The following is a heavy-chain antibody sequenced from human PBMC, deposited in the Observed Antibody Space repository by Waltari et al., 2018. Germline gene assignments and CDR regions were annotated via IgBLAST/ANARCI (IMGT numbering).Heavy chain of an antibody. D-gene: IGHD3-10*01. Sequence: EVQLVQSGAEVKKPGASVKVSCKASGFTFSSYSMNWVRQAPGKGLEWVSSISSSSSYIYYAESWKGRVTISRDNAKNSLDLQMNSLRAEDTAVYYCARDPGGGPTMVRGVQGQDYWGQGTLVTVSS. V-gene: IGHV3-21*01. CDR2: ISSSSSYI. CDR3: ARDPGGGPTMVRGVQGQDY. J-gene: IGHJ4*02. CDR1: GFTFSSYS.